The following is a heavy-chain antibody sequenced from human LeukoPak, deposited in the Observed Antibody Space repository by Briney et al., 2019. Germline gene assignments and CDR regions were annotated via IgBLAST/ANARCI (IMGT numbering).Heavy chain of an antibody. CDR1: GFTFDDYA. CDR3: AKGRDNPRDYYMDV. CDR2: ISWDGGST. V-gene: IGHV3-43D*03. D-gene: IGHD1-14*01. Sequence: GGSLRLSCAASGFTFDDYAMHWVRQAPGKGLEWVSLISWDGGSTYYADSVKGRFTISRDNSKNSLYLQMNSLRAEDTALYYCAKGRDNPRDYYMDVWGKGTTVTVSS. J-gene: IGHJ6*03.